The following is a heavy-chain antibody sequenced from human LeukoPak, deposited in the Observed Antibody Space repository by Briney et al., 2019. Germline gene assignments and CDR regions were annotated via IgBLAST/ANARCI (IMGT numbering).Heavy chain of an antibody. CDR2: ICSGGRT. J-gene: IGHJ6*03. CDR3: AREPTVTTIYYYHYYMDV. V-gene: IGHV3-66*01. Sequence: GGSLRLSCAASGFTFSSNFMSWVRQAPGKGLEWVSVICSGGRTEYADSVKGRFTISRDNSRNMLYLQMNRLRAEDTAVYYCAREPTVTTIYYYHYYMDVWGKGTTVTVSS. CDR1: GFTFSSNF. D-gene: IGHD4-17*01.